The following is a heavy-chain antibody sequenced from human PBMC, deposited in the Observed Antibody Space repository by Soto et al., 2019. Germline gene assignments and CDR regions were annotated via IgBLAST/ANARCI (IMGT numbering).Heavy chain of an antibody. CDR2: MNPDSGST. V-gene: IGHV1-8*01. Sequence: QVQLVQSGAEVKKPGASVKVSCKPSGYPFTSYHVNWVRQAPGQGLEWMGWMNPDSGSTEHALKFQGRLIMTRNTSMITAHLELRSMTSEYTAIYYCARGRFISKAYDSGSYITNWGQGPEVIVSS. J-gene: IGHJ4*02. CDR3: ARGRFISKAYDSGSYITN. D-gene: IGHD6-19*01. CDR1: GYPFTSYH.